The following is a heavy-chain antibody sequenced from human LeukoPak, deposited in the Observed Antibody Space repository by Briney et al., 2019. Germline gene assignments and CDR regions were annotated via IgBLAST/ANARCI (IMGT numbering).Heavy chain of an antibody. CDR1: GGTFSSYT. Sequence: SVKVSCKASGGTFSSYTISWVRQAPGQGLEWMGRIIPILGIANYAQKFQGRVTITADKSTSTAYMELSSLRSEDTAVYYCARGRIVGATHNDPWGQGTLVTISS. CDR2: IIPILGIA. D-gene: IGHD1-26*01. V-gene: IGHV1-69*02. J-gene: IGHJ5*02. CDR3: ARGRIVGATHNDP.